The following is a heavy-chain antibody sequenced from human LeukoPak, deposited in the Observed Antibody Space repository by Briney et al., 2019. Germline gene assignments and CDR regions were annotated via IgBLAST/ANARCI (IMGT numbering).Heavy chain of an antibody. J-gene: IGHJ4*02. CDR2: ITSGSDYI. V-gene: IGHV3-21*01. CDR3: ARRLRRNYFDY. CDR1: GFTFADYT. Sequence: GGSLRLSCTTSGFTFADYTMHWFRQAPGKGLEWVASITSGSDYIYYADSVKGRFTISRDNAKNSLYLQMNSLRAEDTAVYYCARRLRRNYFDYWGQGTLVTVSS. D-gene: IGHD4-17*01.